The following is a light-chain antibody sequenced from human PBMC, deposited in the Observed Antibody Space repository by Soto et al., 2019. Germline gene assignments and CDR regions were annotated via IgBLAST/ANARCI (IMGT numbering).Light chain of an antibody. CDR2: DAS. CDR1: QNIHRW. J-gene: IGKJ2*01. V-gene: IGKV1-5*01. Sequence: DIQMTQSPSTLPASVGDRVTITCRASQNIHRWLAWYQQKPGKAPKLLIFDASSLESGVPSRFRGSGSGTEFTLTISSLQPDDLATYYCQQYNTFSHTCGQGTKLEI. CDR3: QQYNTFSHT.